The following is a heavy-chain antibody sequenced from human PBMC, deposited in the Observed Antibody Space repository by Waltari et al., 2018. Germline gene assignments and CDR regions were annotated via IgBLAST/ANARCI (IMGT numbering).Heavy chain of an antibody. CDR2: IIPILGLA. CDR1: GGTFSSYA. D-gene: IGHD3-16*01. CDR3: ARHESEGGAFDI. Sequence: QVQLVQSGAEVKKPGSSVTVSCKASGGTFSSYAISWVRQAPGQGLEWMGGIIPILGLANYAQKFQGRVTITADKSSSTAFMELSSLRSEDTAVYCCARHESEGGAFDIWGQGTMVTVSS. J-gene: IGHJ3*02. V-gene: IGHV1-69*10.